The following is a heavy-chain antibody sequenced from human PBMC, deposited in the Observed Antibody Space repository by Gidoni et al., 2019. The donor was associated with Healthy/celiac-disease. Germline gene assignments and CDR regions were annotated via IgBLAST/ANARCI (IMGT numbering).Heavy chain of an antibody. Sequence: QVQLVQSGAEVKKPGASVKVSCKVSGYTLTELSMHWVRQAPGKGLEGMGGFDPEDGETIYAQKSQRIVTMTEDTSTDTAYMELSSLRSEYTAVYYCATDVKQWLVLDYWGQGTLVTVSS. CDR1: GYTLTELS. CDR3: ATDVKQWLVLDY. D-gene: IGHD6-19*01. J-gene: IGHJ4*02. V-gene: IGHV1-24*01. CDR2: FDPEDGET.